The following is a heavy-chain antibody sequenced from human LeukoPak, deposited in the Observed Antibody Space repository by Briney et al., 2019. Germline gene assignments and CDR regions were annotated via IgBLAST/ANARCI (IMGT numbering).Heavy chain of an antibody. V-gene: IGHV4-4*07. CDR2: IYISGRT. CDR1: GGSISSYY. J-gene: IGHJ4*02. D-gene: IGHD1-1*01. Sequence: SETLSLTCTVSGGSISSYYWCWIRQPAGKGLERIGRIYISGRTNYNPSLKSLVTMLVDTSKNQFSLKLSSVTAADTAVYYCARDRGTWNDDGFDYWGKGTLVTVSS. CDR3: ARDRGTWNDDGFDY.